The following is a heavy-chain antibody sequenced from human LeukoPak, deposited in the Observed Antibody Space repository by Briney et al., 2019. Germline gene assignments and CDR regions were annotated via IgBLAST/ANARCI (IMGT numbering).Heavy chain of an antibody. CDR2: ISSSSSYI. J-gene: IGHJ6*03. V-gene: IGHV3-21*01. CDR3: ARDGDGSGSYYYYYYYYMDV. CDR1: RFTFSSYS. Sequence: GGSLRLSCAASRFTFSSYSMNWVRQAPGKGLEWVSSISSSSSYIYYADSVKGRFTISRDNAKNSLYLQMNSLRAEDTAVYYCARDGDGSGSYYYYYYYYMDVWGKGTTVTVSS. D-gene: IGHD3-10*01.